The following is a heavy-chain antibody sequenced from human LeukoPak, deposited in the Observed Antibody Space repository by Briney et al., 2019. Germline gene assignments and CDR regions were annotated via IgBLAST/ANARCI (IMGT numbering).Heavy chain of an antibody. CDR1: GFTFSSYA. D-gene: IGHD1-26*01. V-gene: IGHV3-15*01. J-gene: IGHJ4*02. CDR2: IKSKTDGGTT. Sequence: GGSLRLSCAASGFTFSSYAMSWVRQAPGKGLEWVGRIKSKTDGGTTDYAAPVKGRFTISRDDSKNTLYLQMNGLKTEDTAVYYCTTAGWELYYFDYWGQGTLVTVSS. CDR3: TTAGWELYYFDY.